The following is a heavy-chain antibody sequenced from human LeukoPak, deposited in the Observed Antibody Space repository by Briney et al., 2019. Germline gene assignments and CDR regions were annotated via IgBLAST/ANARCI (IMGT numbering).Heavy chain of an antibody. CDR3: AKDFRIGYSAHFDY. CDR2: INEVGSDT. D-gene: IGHD2-21*01. V-gene: IGHV3-7*03. Sequence: GSLRLSCAVSGWAVSSYWMSWVRPVPGKGLELVSSINEVGSDTRYADSVKGRFSISRDNSKNTLYLQMDSLRGEDTAVYYCAKDFRIGYSAHFDYWGQGALVTVSS. J-gene: IGHJ4*02. CDR1: GWAVSSYW.